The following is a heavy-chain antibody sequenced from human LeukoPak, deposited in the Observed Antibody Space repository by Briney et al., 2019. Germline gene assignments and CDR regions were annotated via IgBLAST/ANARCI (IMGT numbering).Heavy chain of an antibody. V-gene: IGHV4-59*01. J-gene: IGHJ3*02. CDR3: ARVVVTAVGYNAFDI. D-gene: IGHD2-21*02. CDR2: IYYSGST. Sequence: PETLSLTCTVSGGSISSYYWSWIRQPPGKGLEWIGYIYYSGSTNYNPSLKSRVTISVDTSKNHFSLKLSSVTAADTAVYYCARVVVTAVGYNAFDIWGQGTMVTVSS. CDR1: GGSISSYY.